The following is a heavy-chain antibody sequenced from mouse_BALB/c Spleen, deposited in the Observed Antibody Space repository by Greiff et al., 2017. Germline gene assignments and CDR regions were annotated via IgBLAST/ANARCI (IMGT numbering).Heavy chain of an antibody. CDR1: GFSLTSYG. CDR2: IWRGGST. CDR3: AKNGGLRRGYYFDY. D-gene: IGHD2-2*01. Sequence: QVQLKQSGPSLVQPSQSLSITCTVSGFSLTSYGVHWVRQSPGKGLEWLGVIWRGGSTDYNAAFMSRLSITKDNSKSQVFFKMNSLQADDTAIYYCAKNGGLRRGYYFDYWGQGTTLTVSS. J-gene: IGHJ2*01. V-gene: IGHV2-5-1*01.